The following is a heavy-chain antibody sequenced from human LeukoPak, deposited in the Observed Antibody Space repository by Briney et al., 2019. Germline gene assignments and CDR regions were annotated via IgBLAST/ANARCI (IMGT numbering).Heavy chain of an antibody. Sequence: PGGSLRLSCAASGFTFSTYWMHWVRQAPGKGLVWVSRINSDGSSTTYADSVKGRFTISRDNAKSTLYLQMNSLRAEDTAVYYCARDGGQAGFDPWGQGTLVTVSS. V-gene: IGHV3-74*01. D-gene: IGHD3-16*01. CDR3: ARDGGQAGFDP. CDR1: GFTFSTYW. J-gene: IGHJ5*02. CDR2: INSDGSST.